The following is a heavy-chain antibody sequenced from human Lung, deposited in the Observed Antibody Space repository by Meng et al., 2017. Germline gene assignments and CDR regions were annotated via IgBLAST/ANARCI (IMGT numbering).Heavy chain of an antibody. CDR2: IDPKNGDT. CDR1: GYNFPDYY. D-gene: IGHD6-13*01. Sequence: ASVKVSCKPSGYNFPDYYIHWVRQAPGQGLEWMGRIDPKNGDTHYAQKFQGRVTMTGDTSISTAYMDLSGLRSDDTAVYYCARDEDISAAGKLFGDYWGQGPLVTVSS. V-gene: IGHV1-2*06. CDR3: ARDEDISAAGKLFGDY. J-gene: IGHJ4*02.